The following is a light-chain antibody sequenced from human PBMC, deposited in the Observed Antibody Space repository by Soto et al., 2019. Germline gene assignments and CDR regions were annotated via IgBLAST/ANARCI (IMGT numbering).Light chain of an antibody. Sequence: EIVLTQSPATLSLSPGERATLSCRASETVRNSLAWYQQKPGQAPRLLMYAASNRATGIPARFSGSGSGTDFTLTISSLEPEDFAVYYCQQRSNLPLYTFGQGTKLEIK. CDR1: ETVRNS. CDR2: AAS. J-gene: IGKJ2*01. CDR3: QQRSNLPLYT. V-gene: IGKV3-11*01.